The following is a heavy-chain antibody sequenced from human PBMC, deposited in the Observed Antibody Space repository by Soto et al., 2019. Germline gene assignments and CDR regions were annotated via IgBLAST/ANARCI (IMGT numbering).Heavy chain of an antibody. CDR3: ARDQADIVATSDWFDP. Sequence: VKVSCKASGYTFTSYGISWVRQAPGQGLEWMGWISAYNGNTNSAQKLQGRVTMTTDTSTSTAYMELRSLRSDDTAVYYCARDQADIVATSDWFDPWGQGTLVTVSS. V-gene: IGHV1-18*01. D-gene: IGHD5-12*01. CDR1: GYTFTSYG. J-gene: IGHJ5*02. CDR2: ISAYNGNT.